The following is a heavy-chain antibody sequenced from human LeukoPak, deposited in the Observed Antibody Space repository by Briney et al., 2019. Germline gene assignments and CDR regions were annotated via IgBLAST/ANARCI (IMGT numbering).Heavy chain of an antibody. D-gene: IGHD3-9*01. Sequence: GGSLRLSCAASGFTVSSNFMSWVRQAPGKGLEWVSVIYSGGSTYYADSVKGRFTFSRDNSKNTLYLQMNSLRAEDTAVYYCAKDGVSYYDILTGYYLDYWGQGTLVTVSS. CDR2: IYSGGST. V-gene: IGHV3-66*01. CDR3: AKDGVSYYDILTGYYLDY. CDR1: GFTVSSNF. J-gene: IGHJ4*02.